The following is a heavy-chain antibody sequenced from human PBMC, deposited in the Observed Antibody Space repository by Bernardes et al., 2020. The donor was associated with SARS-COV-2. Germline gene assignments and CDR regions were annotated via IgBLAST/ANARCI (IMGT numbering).Heavy chain of an antibody. CDR3: ARAPPYSSGWYRWFDP. Sequence: GGSLRLSCAASGFTFSSYSMNWVRQAPGKGLEWVSYISRSSSTIYYADSVKGRFTISRDNAKNSLYLQMNSLRAEDTAVYYCARAPPYSSGWYRWFDPWGQGTLVTVSS. J-gene: IGHJ5*02. CDR2: ISRSSSTI. V-gene: IGHV3-48*01. D-gene: IGHD6-19*01. CDR1: GFTFSSYS.